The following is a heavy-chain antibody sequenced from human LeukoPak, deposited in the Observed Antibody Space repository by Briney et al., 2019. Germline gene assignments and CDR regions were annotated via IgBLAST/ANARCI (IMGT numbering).Heavy chain of an antibody. D-gene: IGHD3-10*01. V-gene: IGHV1-3*01. CDR2: INAGNGNT. J-gene: IGHJ6*02. CDR3: ASSGDVLLWFGELGYYYGMDV. Sequence: ASVKVSCKASGYTFTSYAMHWVRQAPGQRLEWMGWINAGNGNTKYSQKFQGRVTITRDTSASTVYMELSSLRSEDTAVYYCASSGDVLLWFGELGYYYGMDVWGQGTTVTVSS. CDR1: GYTFTSYA.